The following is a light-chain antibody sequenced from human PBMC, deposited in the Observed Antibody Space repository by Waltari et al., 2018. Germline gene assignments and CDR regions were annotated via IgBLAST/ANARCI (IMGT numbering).Light chain of an antibody. CDR1: SRDVGGYGQ. CDR3: SSFTYTTTLV. Sequence: QSALTQPASVSGSLGQSITISCTGTSRDVGGYGQVSWYQQHPGKAPELIIYTVSKRPSGVADLFSCSKSGNTASLTISGLQADDEADFYCSSFTYTTTLVFGGGTKLTVL. J-gene: IGLJ3*02. CDR2: TVS. V-gene: IGLV2-14*01.